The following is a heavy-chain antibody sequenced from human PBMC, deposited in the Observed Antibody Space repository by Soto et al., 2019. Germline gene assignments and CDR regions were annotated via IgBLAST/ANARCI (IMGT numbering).Heavy chain of an antibody. CDR2: IYYSGST. D-gene: IGHD3-22*01. CDR3: ARSRGGYFDY. V-gene: IGHV4-59*01. Sequence: QVQRQESGPGLVKPSEILSLTCTVSGVSISSYYWSWIRQPPGKGLEWIGYIYYSGSTNYNPSLKSRVTISVDTSKNQFSLKLSSVTAADTAVYYCARSRGGYFDYWGQGTLVTVSS. J-gene: IGHJ4*02. CDR1: GVSISSYY.